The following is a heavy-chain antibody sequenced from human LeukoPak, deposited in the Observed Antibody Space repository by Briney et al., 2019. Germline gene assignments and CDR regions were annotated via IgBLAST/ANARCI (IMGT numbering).Heavy chain of an antibody. V-gene: IGHV1-46*01. Sequence: ASVKVSCKASGYTFTTYYMHWVRQAPGQGLEWIGIINPSDGSTTYAQRFQGRVTMTRDTSSSTVYMELSSLRSEYTAVYYCARHQGAGEYPFDYWGQGTLVTVAS. CDR2: INPSDGST. CDR1: GYTFTTYY. CDR3: ARHQGAGEYPFDY. J-gene: IGHJ4*02. D-gene: IGHD3-16*01.